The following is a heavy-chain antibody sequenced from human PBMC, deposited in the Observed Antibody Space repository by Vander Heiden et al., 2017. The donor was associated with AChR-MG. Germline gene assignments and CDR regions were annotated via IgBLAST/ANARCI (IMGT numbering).Heavy chain of an antibody. CDR1: GGFISSGGYY. V-gene: IGHV4-31*03. Sequence: QVPLQASGQGLVKTSQILTLTSTVSGGFISSGGYYWSWIRQHPGEGLAWIGQRDYTGSTHYNPSLQNRVTISQDTSKNQFSLKLDSVTAADTAVYYCARGCADDFYYYGLDVWGPGTTVTVSS. CDR2: RDYTGST. J-gene: IGHJ6*02. CDR3: ARGCADDFYYYGLDV. D-gene: IGHD2-8*01.